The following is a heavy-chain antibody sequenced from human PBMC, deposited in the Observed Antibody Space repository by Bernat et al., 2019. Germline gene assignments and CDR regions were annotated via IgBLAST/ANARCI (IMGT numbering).Heavy chain of an antibody. Sequence: EVQLVESGGGLVKPGGSLRLSCEVSGFTFSIYSMNWVRQAPGKGLEWVSSIGSTGSYIYYADSVKGRFTISRDNAKNSLYLQMNSLRAEDTAVYYCARDLSSAGFDNWGQGTLVTVSS. CDR3: ARDLSSAGFDN. CDR2: IGSTGSYI. V-gene: IGHV3-21*01. D-gene: IGHD6-6*01. J-gene: IGHJ4*02. CDR1: GFTFSIYS.